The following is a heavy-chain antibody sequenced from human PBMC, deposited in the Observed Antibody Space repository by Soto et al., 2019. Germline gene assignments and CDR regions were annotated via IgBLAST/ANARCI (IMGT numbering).Heavy chain of an antibody. J-gene: IGHJ2*01. Sequence: EVRLVESGGGVVRPGGSLRLSCAASGFTFDDYGMSWVRQAPGKGLEWVSGINWNGGSTGYADSVKGRFTISRDNGXNSLYLQMNSLRAEDTALYYCARATGSGWDWYFDLWGRGTLVTVSS. V-gene: IGHV3-20*04. CDR3: ARATGSGWDWYFDL. CDR1: GFTFDDYG. D-gene: IGHD6-19*01. CDR2: INWNGGST.